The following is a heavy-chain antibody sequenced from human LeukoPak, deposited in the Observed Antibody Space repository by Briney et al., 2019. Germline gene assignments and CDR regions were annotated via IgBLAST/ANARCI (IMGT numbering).Heavy chain of an antibody. D-gene: IGHD5-18*01. CDR3: TRVRGYSYGYDY. Sequence: SETLSLTCTVSGGSISSYYWSWIRQPPGKGLEWIGYIYYSGSTNYNPSLKSRVTISVDTSKNQFSLKLSSVTAADTAVYYCTRVRGYSYGYDYWGQGTLVTVSS. CDR1: GGSISSYY. V-gene: IGHV4-59*01. CDR2: IYYSGST. J-gene: IGHJ4*02.